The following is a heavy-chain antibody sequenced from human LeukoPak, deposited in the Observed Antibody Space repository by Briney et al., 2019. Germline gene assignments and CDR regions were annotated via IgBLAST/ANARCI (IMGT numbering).Heavy chain of an antibody. J-gene: IGHJ4*02. CDR2: ISGNTGNT. Sequence: ASVKVSCKASGYTFTSYGINWVRQAPGQGLEWMGWISGNTGNTDYAQKLQGRVTMTTDTSTSTAYMELRSLRSDDTAVYYCARVFSYCSTTSCHDYWGQGTLVTVSS. V-gene: IGHV1-18*01. CDR3: ARVFSYCSTTSCHDY. CDR1: GYTFTSYG. D-gene: IGHD2-2*01.